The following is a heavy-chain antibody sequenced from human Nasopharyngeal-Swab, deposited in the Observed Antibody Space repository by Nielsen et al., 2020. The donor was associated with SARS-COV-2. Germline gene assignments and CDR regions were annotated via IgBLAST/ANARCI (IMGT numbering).Heavy chain of an antibody. CDR3: AGRPYCRGGSCYLEVWFDP. CDR2: IYYSGST. Sequence: WIRQPPGKGLEWIGSIYYSGSTYYNPSLKSRVTISVDTSKNQFSLKLSSVTAADTAVYYCAGRPYCRGGSCYLEVWFDPWGQGTLVTVSS. V-gene: IGHV4-39*01. J-gene: IGHJ5*02. D-gene: IGHD2-15*01.